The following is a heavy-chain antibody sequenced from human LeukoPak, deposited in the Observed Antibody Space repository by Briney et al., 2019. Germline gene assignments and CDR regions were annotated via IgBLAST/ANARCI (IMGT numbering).Heavy chain of an antibody. D-gene: IGHD1-1*01. J-gene: IGHJ4*02. CDR1: GFTFTTYW. CDR3: ARAPGYGAAYYFDY. CDR2: VSYDGSYK. V-gene: IGHV3-30*03. Sequence: PGGSLRLSCAASGFTFTTYWMGWVRQAPGKGLEWVAVVSYDGSYKYYADSVKGRFTISRDNSKNTLYLQMNSLRAEDTAVYYCARAPGYGAAYYFDYWGQGTLVTVSS.